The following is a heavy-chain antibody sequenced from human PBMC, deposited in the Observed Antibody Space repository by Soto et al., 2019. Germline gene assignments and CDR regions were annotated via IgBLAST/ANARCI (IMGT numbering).Heavy chain of an antibody. Sequence: SVKGSCKASGGTFSSYAISWVRQAPGQGLEWMGGIIPIFGTANYAQKFQGRVTITADESTSTAYMELSSLRSEDTAVYYCARDLTLGSDVWGSYRPPNWFDPWGQGTLVTVSS. CDR1: GGTFSSYA. CDR2: IIPIFGTA. CDR3: ARDLTLGSDVWGSYRPPNWFDP. V-gene: IGHV1-69*13. J-gene: IGHJ5*02. D-gene: IGHD3-16*02.